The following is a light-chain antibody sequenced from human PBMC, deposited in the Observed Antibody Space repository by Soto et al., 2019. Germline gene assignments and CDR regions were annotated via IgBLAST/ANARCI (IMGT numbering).Light chain of an antibody. J-gene: IGLJ2*01. CDR3: CSYAGGTSVV. CDR1: SSDVGRYNL. CDR2: EDI. V-gene: IGLV2-23*01. Sequence: QSALTQPASVSGSPGQSITISCTGSSSDVGRYNLVSWYQQHPGKAPKLIIYEDIERPSGVSNRFSGSKAGNTASLTIAGRQAEDEADHYCCSYAGGTSVVFGGGTKLTVL.